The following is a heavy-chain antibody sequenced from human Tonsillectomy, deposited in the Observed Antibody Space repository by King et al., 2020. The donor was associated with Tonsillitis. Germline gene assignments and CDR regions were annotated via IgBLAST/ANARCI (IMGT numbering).Heavy chain of an antibody. CDR2: IRNKANSHTT. CDR1: GFTFSDHY. CDR3: ARGVVGAADH. J-gene: IGHJ4*02. Sequence: VQLVESGGGLVQPGGSLRLSCAASGFTFSDHYMDWVRQAPGKGLEWVGRIRNKANSHTTEYAPSVKGRFTISRDDLKNSVYLETNSLKIQDTALDYWARGVVGAADHWGQGTLVTVSS. V-gene: IGHV3-72*01. D-gene: IGHD1-26*01.